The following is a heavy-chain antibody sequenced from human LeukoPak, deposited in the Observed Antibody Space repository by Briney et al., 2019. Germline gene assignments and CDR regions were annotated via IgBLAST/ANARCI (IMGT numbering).Heavy chain of an antibody. CDR2: INAGNGNT. CDR3: ARVGETWAFDI. D-gene: IGHD4-17*01. J-gene: IGHJ3*02. CDR1: GYTFTSYA. V-gene: IGHV1-3*01. Sequence: GASVKVSCKASGYTFTSYAMHWVRQAPGQRLEWMGWINAGNGNTKYSQKFQGRVTITRDTSASTAYMELSSLRSEDTAAYYCARVGETWAFDIWGQGTMVTVSS.